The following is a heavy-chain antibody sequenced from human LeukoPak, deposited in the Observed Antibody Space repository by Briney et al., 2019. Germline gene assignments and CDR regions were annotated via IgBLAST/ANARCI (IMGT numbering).Heavy chain of an antibody. CDR2: INCHSGGT. V-gene: IGHV1-2*02. D-gene: IGHD2-8*01. Sequence: ASVEVSCKSSGETFTAYYMHWVRQAPGQGLEWMGWINCHSGGTHYAQKFQGRVTMTRDTSINTVYMELSRLGSDDTAVYYCARDLGYCSKGICSSNGDNYFDPWGQGTLVTVSS. CDR3: ARDLGYCSKGICSSNGDNYFDP. J-gene: IGHJ5*02. CDR1: GETFTAYY.